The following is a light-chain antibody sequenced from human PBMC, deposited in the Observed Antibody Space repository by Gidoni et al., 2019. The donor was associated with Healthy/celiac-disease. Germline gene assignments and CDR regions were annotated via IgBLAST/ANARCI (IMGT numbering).Light chain of an antibody. Sequence: EIVLTHSPDFQSVTPTEKVTITCRASQSIGIGSSLHWYHQKPDQSPTPLIKYASQSFSGVLSRFSGSGSWTDFTLTINSLEAEDAATYYCRQSSSFPYTFGQGTKLEIK. V-gene: IGKV6-21*01. CDR3: RQSSSFPYT. CDR2: YAS. J-gene: IGKJ2*01. CDR1: QSIGIGSS.